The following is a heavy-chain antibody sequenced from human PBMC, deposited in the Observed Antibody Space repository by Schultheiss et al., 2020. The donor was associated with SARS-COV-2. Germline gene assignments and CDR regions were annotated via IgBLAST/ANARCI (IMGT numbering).Heavy chain of an antibody. J-gene: IGHJ3*02. Sequence: SGPTLVKPTQTLTLTCTFSVFSLSTSGVGVGWIRQPPGKALEWLALIYWDDDKRYSPSLKSRLTITKDTSKNQVVLTMTNMDPVDTATYYCARIRVRDCGGDCLWPDYDAFDIWGQGTMVTVSS. CDR3: ARIRVRDCGGDCLWPDYDAFDI. CDR2: IYWDDDK. V-gene: IGHV2-5*02. CDR1: VFSLSTSGVG. D-gene: IGHD2-21*01.